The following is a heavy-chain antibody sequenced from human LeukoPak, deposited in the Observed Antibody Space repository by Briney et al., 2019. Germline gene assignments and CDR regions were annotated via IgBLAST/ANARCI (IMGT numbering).Heavy chain of an antibody. CDR2: INPNSGGT. J-gene: IGHJ4*02. Sequence: ASVKVSCKASGYTFTGYYMHRVRQAPGQGLEWMGWINPNSGGTNYAQKFQGRVTMTRDTSISTAYMELSRLRSDDTAVYYCARGESSGYYYDTNHFDYWGQGTLVTVSS. V-gene: IGHV1-2*02. D-gene: IGHD3-22*01. CDR1: GYTFTGYY. CDR3: ARGESSGYYYDTNHFDY.